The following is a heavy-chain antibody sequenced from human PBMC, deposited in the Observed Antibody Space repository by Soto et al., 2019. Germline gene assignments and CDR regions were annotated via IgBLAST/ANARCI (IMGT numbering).Heavy chain of an antibody. D-gene: IGHD2-15*01. J-gene: IGHJ4*02. V-gene: IGHV3-23*01. CDR2: VDGSGYDT. Sequence: ERQLLESGGGLVQPGGSRRLSCVASGFTFRSFAMGCVRQSPGTVLEWVAGVDGSGYDTSFAASVNGRFTISRDNSENTLFLHMTNMRAEDTARYSCAKEIMAAAYATTSAFDLWGPGTVGSVS. CDR1: GFTFRSFA. CDR3: AKEIMAAAYATTSAFDL.